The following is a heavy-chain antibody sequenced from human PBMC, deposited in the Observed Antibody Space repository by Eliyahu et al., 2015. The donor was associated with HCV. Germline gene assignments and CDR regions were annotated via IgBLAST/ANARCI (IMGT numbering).Heavy chain of an antibody. J-gene: IGHJ4*02. CDR3: ARGPKWESLPIACEY. V-gene: IGHV1-18*01. CDR2: ISAYNGNT. D-gene: IGHD1-26*01. Sequence: RQAPGQGLEWMGWISAYNGNTNYAQKLQGRVTVTTDTSTSTAYMELRSLNSDDTAVYYCARGPKWESLPIACEYWGQGTLVTVSS.